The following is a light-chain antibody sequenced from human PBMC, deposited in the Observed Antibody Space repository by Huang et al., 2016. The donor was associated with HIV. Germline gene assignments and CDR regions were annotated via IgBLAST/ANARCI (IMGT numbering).Light chain of an antibody. V-gene: IGKV3-15*01. J-gene: IGKJ2*01. CDR2: GAS. Sequence: VMTQSPATLSVSPGERATLSCRASESIIRNLAWYQQRPGQTPRLLIYGASVRLPGIPDRFRGSWSGTEFSLTISSLQSEDFAVYYCQQYNKWPPYTYGQGTKLEIK. CDR3: QQYNKWPPYT. CDR1: ESIIRN.